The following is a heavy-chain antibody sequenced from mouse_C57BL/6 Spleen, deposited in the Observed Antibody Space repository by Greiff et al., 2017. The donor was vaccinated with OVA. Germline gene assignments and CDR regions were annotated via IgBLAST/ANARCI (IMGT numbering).Heavy chain of an antibody. CDR2: IDPSDSET. Sequence: QVQLQQPGAELVRPGSSVKLSCKASGYTFTSYWMHWVKQRPIQGLEWIGNIDPSDSETHYNQKFQGKATLTVDESSSTAYMQLSSLTSEDAAVEYCGRQGWYFDVWGTGTTVTVSS. V-gene: IGHV1-52*01. J-gene: IGHJ1*03. CDR1: GYTFTSYW. CDR3: GRQGWYFDV.